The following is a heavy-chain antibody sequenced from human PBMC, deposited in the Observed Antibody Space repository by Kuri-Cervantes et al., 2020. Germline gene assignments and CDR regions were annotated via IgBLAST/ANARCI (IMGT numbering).Heavy chain of an antibody. CDR3: ARSTGGYCSSTSCYFRDV. D-gene: IGHD2-2*01. J-gene: IGHJ6*02. V-gene: IGHV3-21*01. CDR2: ISSSSSYI. Sequence: GESLKISCAASGFTFSSYWMNWVRQAPGKGLEWVSSISSSSSYIYYADSVKGRFTISRDNAKNSLYLQMNSLRAEDTAVYYCARSTGGYCSSTSCYFRDVWGQGTTVTVSS. CDR1: GFTFSSYW.